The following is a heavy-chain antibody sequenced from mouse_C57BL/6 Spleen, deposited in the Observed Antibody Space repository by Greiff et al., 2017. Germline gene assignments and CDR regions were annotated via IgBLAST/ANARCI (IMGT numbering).Heavy chain of an antibody. CDR2: ISDGGSYT. CDR3: AREGIRREFDY. J-gene: IGHJ2*01. Sequence: EVHLVESGGGLVKPGGSLKLSCAASGFTFSSYAMSWVRQTPEKRLEWVATISDGGSYTYYPDNVKGRFTISRDKAKNNLYLQMSHLKSEDTAMYYCAREGIRREFDYWGQGTTLTVSS. D-gene: IGHD1-1*01. CDR1: GFTFSSYA. V-gene: IGHV5-4*01.